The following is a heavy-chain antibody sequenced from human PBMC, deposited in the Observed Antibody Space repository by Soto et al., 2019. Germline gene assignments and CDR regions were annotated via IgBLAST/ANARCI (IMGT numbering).Heavy chain of an antibody. Sequence: SETLSLTCTVSGGSISSYYWSWIRQPPGKGLEWIGYIYYSGSTNYNPSLKSRVTISVDTSKNQFSLKLSSVTAADTAVYYCARGRGYSYKLGGIDPWGQGTLVTVSS. D-gene: IGHD5-18*01. CDR3: ARGRGYSYKLGGIDP. J-gene: IGHJ5*02. V-gene: IGHV4-59*01. CDR2: IYYSGST. CDR1: GGSISSYY.